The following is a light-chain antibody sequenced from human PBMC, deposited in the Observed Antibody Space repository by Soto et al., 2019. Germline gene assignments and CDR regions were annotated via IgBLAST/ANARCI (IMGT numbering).Light chain of an antibody. Sequence: DIQLTQSPSFLSASVGDRVTITCRASQGISSYLAWYQQKPGKAPKLLIYAASTLQSGVPSRFSGSGSGTEFTLTISSLQPEDFAVYYCQQCAHSPLTFGGGTKVEIK. CDR2: AAS. CDR3: QQCAHSPLT. J-gene: IGKJ4*01. V-gene: IGKV1-9*01. CDR1: QGISSY.